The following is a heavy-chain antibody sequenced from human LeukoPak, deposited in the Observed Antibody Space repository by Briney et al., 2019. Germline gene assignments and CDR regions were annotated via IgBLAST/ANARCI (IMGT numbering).Heavy chain of an antibody. CDR3: ARHPRYCSSTSRPKGENAFDI. Sequence: GESLKISCKGSGYSFTSYWIGWVRQMPGKGLVWMGIIYPGDSDTRYGPSFQGQVTISADKSISTAYLQWSSLKASDTAMYYCARHPRYCSSTSRPKGENAFDIWGQGTMVTVSS. CDR2: IYPGDSDT. J-gene: IGHJ3*02. D-gene: IGHD2-2*01. V-gene: IGHV5-51*01. CDR1: GYSFTSYW.